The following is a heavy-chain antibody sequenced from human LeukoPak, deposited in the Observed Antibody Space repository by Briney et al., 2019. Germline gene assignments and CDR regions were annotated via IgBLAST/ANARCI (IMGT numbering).Heavy chain of an antibody. CDR1: GFTFSSYG. V-gene: IGHV3-30*03. CDR2: ISYDGSNK. D-gene: IGHD6-19*01. Sequence: PGGSLRLSCAASGFTFSSYGMHWVRQAPGKGLEWVAVISYDGSNKYYADSVKGRFTISRDNSKNTLYLQMNSLRAEDTAVYYCAIRIAVAGNLDYWGQGTLVTVSS. CDR3: AIRIAVAGNLDY. J-gene: IGHJ4*02.